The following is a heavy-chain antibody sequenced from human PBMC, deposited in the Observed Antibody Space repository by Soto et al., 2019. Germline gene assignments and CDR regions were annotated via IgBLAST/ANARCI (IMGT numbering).Heavy chain of an antibody. CDR3: ARAVYSHDIFDY. CDR1: GYTFTGYY. J-gene: IGHJ4*02. V-gene: IGHV1-2*04. Sequence: ASVKVSCKASGYTFTGYYMHWVRQAPGQGLEWMGWINPNSGGTNYAQKFQGWVTMTRDTSISAAYMELSRLRSDDTAVYYCARAVYSHDIFDYWGQGTLVTVSS. D-gene: IGHD3-9*01. CDR2: INPNSGGT.